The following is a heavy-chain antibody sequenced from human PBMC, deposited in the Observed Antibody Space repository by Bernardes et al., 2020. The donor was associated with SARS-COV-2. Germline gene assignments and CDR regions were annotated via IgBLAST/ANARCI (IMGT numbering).Heavy chain of an antibody. CDR2: IKQDGSDK. CDR3: AKDSPEDILLVVTAVPADY. J-gene: IGHJ4*02. V-gene: IGHV3-7*01. D-gene: IGHD2-15*01. Sequence: GGSLRLSCVASGFTFSSHWMSWVRQAPGRGLEWVANIKQDGSDKYYVDSVKGRFTISRDNAKNSVYLQMDSLRAEDTGVYYCAKDSPEDILLVVTAVPADYWGQGAVVTVSS. CDR1: GFTFSSHW.